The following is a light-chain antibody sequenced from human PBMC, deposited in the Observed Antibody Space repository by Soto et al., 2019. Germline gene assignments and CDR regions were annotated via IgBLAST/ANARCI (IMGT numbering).Light chain of an antibody. CDR1: SSNIGSNT. Sequence: QSVLTQPPSASGTPGQRVTISCSGSSSNIGSNTVNWYQQLPGTAPKLLIYNNNQRPSGVPDRFSGSKSGTSASLAISGLQSEDEAHYYCAAWDDSLNGRVFGGGTKVTVL. J-gene: IGLJ3*02. CDR3: AAWDDSLNGRV. V-gene: IGLV1-44*01. CDR2: NNN.